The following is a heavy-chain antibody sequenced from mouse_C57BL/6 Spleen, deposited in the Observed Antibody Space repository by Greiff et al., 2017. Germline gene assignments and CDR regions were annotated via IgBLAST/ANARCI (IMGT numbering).Heavy chain of an antibody. D-gene: IGHD1-1*01. CDR3: ARSPHYCGSLYWYFGV. Sequence: QVQLQQPGTELVKPGASVKLSCKASGYTFTSYWMHWVKQRPGQGLEWIGNINPSNGGTNYNEKFKSKATLTVDTSSSTAYMQLSSLTSEDAAVYSCARSPHYCGSLYWYFGVRGTGTTVTVSS. CDR2: INPSNGGT. CDR1: GYTFTSYW. J-gene: IGHJ1*03. V-gene: IGHV1-53*01.